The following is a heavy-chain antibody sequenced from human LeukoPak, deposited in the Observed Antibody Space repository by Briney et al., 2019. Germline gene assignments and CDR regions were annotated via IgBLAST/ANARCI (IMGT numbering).Heavy chain of an antibody. V-gene: IGHV4-34*01. J-gene: IGHJ5*02. CDR1: GGSFSGYY. CDR3: ARAAVAARWFDP. D-gene: IGHD6-19*01. Sequence: SETLSLTCAVYGGSFSGYYWSWIRQPPGKGLEWIGEINHSGSTNYNPSLKSRVTISVDTSKNQFSLKLSSVTAADTAVYYCARAAVAARWFDPWGQGTLVTVSS. CDR2: INHSGST.